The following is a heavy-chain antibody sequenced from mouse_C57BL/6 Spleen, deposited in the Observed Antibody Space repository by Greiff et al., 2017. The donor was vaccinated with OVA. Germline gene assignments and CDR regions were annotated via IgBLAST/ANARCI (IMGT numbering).Heavy chain of an antibody. CDR1: GYAFSSSW. CDR2: IYPGDGNT. Sequence: VQLQQSGPELVKPGASVKISCKASGYAFSSSWMNWVKQRPGKGLEWIGRIYPGDGNTNYNGKFKGKARLTAAKSSSTCYMQLNSLTSEDSAVYFCARDYGSSYVYYAMDYWGQGTSVTVSS. V-gene: IGHV1-82*01. J-gene: IGHJ4*01. D-gene: IGHD1-1*01. CDR3: ARDYGSSYVYYAMDY.